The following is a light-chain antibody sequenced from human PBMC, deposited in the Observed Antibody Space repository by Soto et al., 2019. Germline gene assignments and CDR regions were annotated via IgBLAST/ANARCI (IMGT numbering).Light chain of an antibody. CDR1: QDIYNW. CDR3: LQLHTLPRT. Sequence: DIQMTQSPSTLSAFVGDRGTITCRASQDIYNWVAWYQQKPVKATKVLIYKASTVESGVPSRFSGSGSGTELSLTLSSLQPDDFDTYHCLQLHTLPRTCGRGTKVELK. CDR2: KAS. J-gene: IGKJ1*01. V-gene: IGKV1-5*03.